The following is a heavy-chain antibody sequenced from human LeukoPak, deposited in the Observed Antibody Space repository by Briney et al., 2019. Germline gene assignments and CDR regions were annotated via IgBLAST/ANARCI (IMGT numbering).Heavy chain of an antibody. CDR3: ARDRVIFGVVYYFDY. CDR1: GFTVSSNY. CDR2: IYSGGST. D-gene: IGHD3-3*01. J-gene: IGHJ4*02. V-gene: IGHV3-53*01. Sequence: PGGSLRLSCAASGFTVSSNYMSWVRQAPGKGLEWVSVIYSGGSTYYADSVKGRFTISRDNSKNTLYLQMNSLRAEDTAVYYCARDRVIFGVVYYFDYWGQGTLVTVSS.